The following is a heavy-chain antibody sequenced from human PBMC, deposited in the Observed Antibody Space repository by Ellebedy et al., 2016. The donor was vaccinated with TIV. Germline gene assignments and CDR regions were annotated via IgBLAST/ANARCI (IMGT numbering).Heavy chain of an antibody. V-gene: IGHV5-51*01. CDR1: GYSFTSYW. CDR3: ARALLLSSDAFDI. D-gene: IGHD2-15*01. J-gene: IGHJ3*02. CDR2: IYPGDSDT. Sequence: GGSLRLSXKGSGYSFTSYWIGWVRQLPGKGLEWMGIIYPGDSDTRYSPSFQGQVTISADKSISTAYLQWSSLKASDTAMYYCARALLLSSDAFDIWGQGTMVTVSS.